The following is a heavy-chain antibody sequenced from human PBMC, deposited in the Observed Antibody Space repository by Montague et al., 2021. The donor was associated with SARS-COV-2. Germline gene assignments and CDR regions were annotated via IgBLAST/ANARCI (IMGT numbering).Heavy chain of an antibody. J-gene: IGHJ4*02. Sequence: SETLSLTCTVSGDSISSTDHYWAWMRQPPGKGLEWIASIFYSGSTYYNPSPKSRVTISVDTSKNLFSLQLNSVTPADTSVYYCARHLRVGDRWNGLEADYWGQGALVSVSS. CDR1: GDSISSTDHY. V-gene: IGHV4-39*01. D-gene: IGHD1-1*01. CDR2: IFYSGST. CDR3: ARHLRVGDRWNGLEADY.